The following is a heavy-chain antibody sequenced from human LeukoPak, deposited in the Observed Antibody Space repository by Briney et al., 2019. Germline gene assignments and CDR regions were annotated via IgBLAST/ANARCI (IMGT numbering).Heavy chain of an antibody. J-gene: IGHJ4*02. CDR2: ISYSGST. CDR3: ARDLNTYGSHYFDY. D-gene: IGHD5-18*01. Sequence: PSETPSLTCSVSGGSVSSGSYYWSWILQPPGKGLEWIGYISYSGSTNYNPSLESRVTISVDTSKNQFSLKLSSVTAADTAVYYCARDLNTYGSHYFDYWGQGTLVTVSS. V-gene: IGHV4-61*01. CDR1: GGSVSSGSYY.